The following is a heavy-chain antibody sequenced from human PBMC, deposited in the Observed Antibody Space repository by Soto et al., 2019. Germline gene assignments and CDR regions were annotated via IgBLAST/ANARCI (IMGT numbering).Heavy chain of an antibody. J-gene: IGHJ4*02. V-gene: IGHV1-69*13. CDR1: GGTFSSYG. Sequence: SVKVSCKASGGTFSSYGISWVRQAPGQGLEWMGGTIPNFGTAHDALKFQGRVTISADESTSTAYMELSSLRYEDTAVYYCALHDYGDSLQKIFDYWGQGTLVTV. D-gene: IGHD4-17*01. CDR3: ALHDYGDSLQKIFDY. CDR2: TIPNFGTA.